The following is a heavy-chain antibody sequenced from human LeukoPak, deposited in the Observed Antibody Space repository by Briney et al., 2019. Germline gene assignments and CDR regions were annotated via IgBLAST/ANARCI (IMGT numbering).Heavy chain of an antibody. CDR2: ISSSSSYI. V-gene: IGHV3-21*01. D-gene: IGHD3-10*01. Sequence: GGSLRLSCAASGFTFSSYSMNWVRQAPGKGLEWVSSISSSSSYIYYADSVKGRFTISRDNAKDSLYLQMNSLRAKDTAVYYCARASGGSGSYYRMRGYYYYMDVWGKGTTVTVSS. J-gene: IGHJ6*03. CDR3: ARASGGSGSYYRMRGYYYYMDV. CDR1: GFTFSSYS.